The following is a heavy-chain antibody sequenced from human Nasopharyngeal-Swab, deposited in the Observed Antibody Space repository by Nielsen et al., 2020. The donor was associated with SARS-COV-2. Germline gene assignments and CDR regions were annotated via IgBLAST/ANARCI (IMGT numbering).Heavy chain of an antibody. D-gene: IGHD1-26*01. CDR3: ARRETIVGSFDY. V-gene: IGHV4-39*07. J-gene: IGHJ4*02. CDR1: GGSISSSSYY. CDR2: IYYSGST. Sequence: SETLSLTCTVSGGSISSSSYYWGWIRQPPGKGLEWIGSIYYSGSTYYNPSLKSRVTISVDTSKNQFSLKLSSVTAADTAVYYCARRETIVGSFDYWGQGTLVTVSS.